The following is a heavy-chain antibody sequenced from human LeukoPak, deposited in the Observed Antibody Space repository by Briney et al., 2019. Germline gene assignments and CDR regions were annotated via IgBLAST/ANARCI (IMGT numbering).Heavy chain of an antibody. CDR2: IYYSGST. CDR3: ARHDSSGYYPHWYFDL. V-gene: IGHV4-31*03. J-gene: IGHJ2*01. Sequence: KPSETLSLTCTVSGGSISSGGYYWSWIRQHPGKGLEWIGYIYYSGSTYYNPSLKSRVTISVDTSKNQFSLKLSSVTAADTAVYYCARHDSSGYYPHWYFDLWGRGTLVTVSS. CDR1: GGSISSGGYY. D-gene: IGHD3-22*01.